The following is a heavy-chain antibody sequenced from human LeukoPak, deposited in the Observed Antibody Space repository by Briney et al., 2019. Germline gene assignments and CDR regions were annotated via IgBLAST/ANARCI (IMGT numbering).Heavy chain of an antibody. V-gene: IGHV3-23*01. CDR3: PKDPPARGPDC. CDR1: GFTFSSYA. Sequence: GGSLRLSCAASGFTFSSYAMSWVRQAPGKGLEWVSLIGNSGSSTYYSDSVKGRFTISRDNSKNTLYLKMHSLRDEDTAVYYRPKDPPARGPDCWGQGTLVTVSS. CDR2: IGNSGSST. J-gene: IGHJ4*02.